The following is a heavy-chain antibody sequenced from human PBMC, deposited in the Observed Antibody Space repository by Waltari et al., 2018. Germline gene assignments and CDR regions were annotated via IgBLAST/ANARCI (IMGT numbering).Heavy chain of an antibody. CDR3: AGGSSMQQLIRY. CDR2: IFPSGST. Sequence: QVQLQESGPGLVKPSGTLSLPCHVSDASISSANWWSWIRQTPGKGLEWIGEIFPSGSTNYHPSLEGRVTISQDNSKNQFSLKLTSMTAADTAVYFCAGGSSMQQLIRYWGQGTLVTVSS. CDR1: DASISSANW. D-gene: IGHD6-13*01. J-gene: IGHJ4*02. V-gene: IGHV4-4*02.